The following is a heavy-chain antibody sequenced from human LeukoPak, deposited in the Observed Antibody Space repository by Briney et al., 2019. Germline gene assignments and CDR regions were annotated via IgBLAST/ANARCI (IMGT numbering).Heavy chain of an antibody. Sequence: ASMKVSCKASGYTFTGYYMHWVRQAPGQGLEWMGWINPNSGGTNYAQKFQGRVTMTRDTSISTAYMELSRLRSDDTAVYYCAKAAAGSQHSYYYYYYLDVWGTGTTVTISS. D-gene: IGHD6-13*01. CDR1: GYTFTGYY. CDR2: INPNSGGT. CDR3: AKAAAGSQHSYYYYYYLDV. V-gene: IGHV1-2*02. J-gene: IGHJ6*03.